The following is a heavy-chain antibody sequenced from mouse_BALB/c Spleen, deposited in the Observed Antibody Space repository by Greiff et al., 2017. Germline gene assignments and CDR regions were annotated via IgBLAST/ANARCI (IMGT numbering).Heavy chain of an antibody. CDR1: GFTFSSYA. V-gene: IGHV5-6-5*01. J-gene: IGHJ3*01. Sequence: EVQLVESGGGLVKPGGSLKLSCAASGFTFSSYAMSWVRQTPEKRLEWVASISSGGSTYYPDSVKGRFTISRDNARNILYLQMSSLRSEDTAMYYCARGRGYYDSFAYWGQGTLVTVSA. D-gene: IGHD2-4*01. CDR2: ISSGGST. CDR3: ARGRGYYDSFAY.